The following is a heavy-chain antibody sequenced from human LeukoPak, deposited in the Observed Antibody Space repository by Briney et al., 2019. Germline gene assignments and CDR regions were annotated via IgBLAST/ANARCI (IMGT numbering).Heavy chain of an antibody. CDR2: ISAYNGNT. V-gene: IGHV1-18*01. CDR1: GFTFTSYG. CDR3: AREPSDLGFDY. Sequence: ASVKVSCHASGFTFTSYGISWVRQAPGQGLEWMGWISAYNGNTNYAQKLQGRVTMTTDTSTSTAYMELRSLRSDDTAVYYCAREPSDLGFDYWGQGTLVTVSS. J-gene: IGHJ4*02.